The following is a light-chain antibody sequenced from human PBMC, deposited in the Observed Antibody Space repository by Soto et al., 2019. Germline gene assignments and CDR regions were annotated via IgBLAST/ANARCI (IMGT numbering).Light chain of an antibody. CDR3: CSYAGSYTHV. Sequence: QSALTQPRSVSGSPGQSVTISCTGTSSDVGGYNYVSWYQQHPGKVPKLMIYDVSKRPSGVPDRFSGSKSGNTASLTISGLQAEDEAYYYCCSYAGSYTHVFGTGTKVTVL. J-gene: IGLJ1*01. CDR1: SSDVGGYNY. V-gene: IGLV2-11*01. CDR2: DVS.